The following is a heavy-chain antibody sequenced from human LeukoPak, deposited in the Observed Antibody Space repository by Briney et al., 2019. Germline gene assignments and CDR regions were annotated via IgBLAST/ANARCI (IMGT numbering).Heavy chain of an antibody. Sequence: SETLSLTCAVYGGSFSGYYWSWMRQPPGKGLEWIGEINHSGSTNYNPSLKSRVTISVDTSKNQFSLKLSSVTAADTAVYYCARARSGYGFDPWGQGTLVTVSS. CDR1: GGSFSGYY. V-gene: IGHV4-34*01. D-gene: IGHD5-12*01. J-gene: IGHJ5*02. CDR2: INHSGST. CDR3: ARARSGYGFDP.